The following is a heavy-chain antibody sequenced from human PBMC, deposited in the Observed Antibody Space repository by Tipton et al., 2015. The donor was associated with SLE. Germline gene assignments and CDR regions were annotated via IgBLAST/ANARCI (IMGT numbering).Heavy chain of an antibody. CDR1: GFTFSSYA. Sequence: QLVQSGGGLTQPGGSLRLSCAASGFTFSSYAMSWVRQAPGKGLEWVSVISGSDGSTYYTDSVKGRFTVSRDDSKNTLYLQMNSLRAEDTAVYYCVKVISMFQGFISCALDIWGQGTMVAVSS. D-gene: IGHD3-10*01. CDR3: VKVISMFQGFISCALDI. CDR2: ISGSDGST. V-gene: IGHV3-23*04. J-gene: IGHJ3*02.